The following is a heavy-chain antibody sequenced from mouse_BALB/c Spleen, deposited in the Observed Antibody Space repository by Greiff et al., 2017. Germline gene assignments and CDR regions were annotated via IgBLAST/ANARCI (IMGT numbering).Heavy chain of an antibody. CDR3: AREGYRYDVEYAMDY. D-gene: IGHD2-14*01. J-gene: IGHJ4*01. CDR1: GYTFTDYE. Sequence: QVQLKQSGAGLVRPGASVTLSCKASGYTFTDYEMHWVKQTPVHGLEWIGAIDPETGGTAYNQKFKGKATLTVDKSSSTAYMVLRRLTSEDSAVYYCAREGYRYDVEYAMDYWGQGTSVTVSS. CDR2: IDPETGGT. V-gene: IGHV1-15*01.